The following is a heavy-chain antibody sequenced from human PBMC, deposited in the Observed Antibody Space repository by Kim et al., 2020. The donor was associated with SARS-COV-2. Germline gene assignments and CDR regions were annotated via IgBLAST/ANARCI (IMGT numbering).Heavy chain of an antibody. Sequence: ASVKVSCKVSGYTLTELSMHWVRQAPGKGLEWMGGFDPEDGETIYAQKFQGRVTMTEDTSTDTAYMELSSLRSEDTAVYYCATGLGRLVAARRGYWGQGTLVTVSS. CDR1: GYTLTELS. V-gene: IGHV1-24*01. D-gene: IGHD6-6*01. CDR3: ATGLGRLVAARRGY. J-gene: IGHJ4*02. CDR2: FDPEDGET.